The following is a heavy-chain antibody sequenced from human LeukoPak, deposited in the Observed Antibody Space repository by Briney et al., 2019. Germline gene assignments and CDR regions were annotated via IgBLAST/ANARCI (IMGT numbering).Heavy chain of an antibody. CDR3: ARVGGYSYGYFDY. V-gene: IGHV4-34*01. D-gene: IGHD5-18*01. CDR1: GGSFSGYY. CDR2: INHSGST. J-gene: IGHJ4*02. Sequence: SETLSLTCAVYGGSFSGYYWSWIRQPPGKGLEWIGEINHSGSTNNNPSLKSRVTISVDTSKNQFSLKLSSVTAADTAVYYCARVGGYSYGYFDYWGQGTLVTVSS.